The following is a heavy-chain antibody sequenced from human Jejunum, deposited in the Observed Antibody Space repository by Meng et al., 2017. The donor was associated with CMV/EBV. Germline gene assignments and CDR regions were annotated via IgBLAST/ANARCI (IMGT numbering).Heavy chain of an antibody. V-gene: IGHV3-21*01. CDR3: ARALGFGVVMPNYDAFDL. CDR2: INIGSSYI. Sequence: FTSYSMNWVSQGPGRGLEWVSSINIGSSYIYYADSVEGRFTISRDNARNSLYLQMNSLRAEDTAVYYCARALGFGVVMPNYDAFDLWGQGTMVTISS. D-gene: IGHD3-3*01. CDR1: FTSYS. J-gene: IGHJ3*01.